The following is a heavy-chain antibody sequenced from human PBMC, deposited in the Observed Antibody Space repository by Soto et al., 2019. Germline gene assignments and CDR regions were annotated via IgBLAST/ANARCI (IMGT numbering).Heavy chain of an antibody. CDR1: GGSISSSNW. CDR3: ARDRSSSYLSNNWFDL. J-gene: IGHJ5*02. V-gene: IGHV4-4*02. D-gene: IGHD6-13*01. Sequence: SETLSLTCTVSGGSISSSNWWSWVRQPPGKGLEWIGEIYHSGSTNYNPSLKSRVTISVDKSKNQFSLKLSSVTAADTAVYYCARDRSSSYLSNNWFDLWGQGTLVTVSS. CDR2: IYHSGST.